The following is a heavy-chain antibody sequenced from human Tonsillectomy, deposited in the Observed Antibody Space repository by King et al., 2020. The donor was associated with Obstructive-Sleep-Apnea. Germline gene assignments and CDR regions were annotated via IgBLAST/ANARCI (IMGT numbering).Heavy chain of an antibody. D-gene: IGHD1-26*01. CDR2: IGQDGSEK. V-gene: IGHV3-7*03. CDR3: ARDHPQWEISNDY. CDR1: GFTFSSYW. Sequence: VQLVESGGGLVQPGGSLRLSCAASGFTFSSYWMSWVRQAPGKGLEWVANIGQDGSEKYYVDSVKGRFTISRDNTENSLYLQMNSLRADDTAVYFCARDHPQWEISNDYWGQGTLVTVSS. J-gene: IGHJ4*02.